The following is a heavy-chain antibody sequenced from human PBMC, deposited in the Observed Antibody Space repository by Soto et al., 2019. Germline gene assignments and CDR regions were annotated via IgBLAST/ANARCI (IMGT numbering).Heavy chain of an antibody. CDR1: GFIFSTYA. CDR3: AIGVGDFYDSSAFYKPLRH. D-gene: IGHD3-22*01. Sequence: EVRLLESGGGLVQPGGSLRLSCRASGFIFSTYALTWVRRGPGKGLEWVSFISSSGGGRHYIDSVKGRFTIYRDNSKNTLYLQLNSLRAEDTAIYYCAIGVGDFYDSSAFYKPLRHWGQGTLVTVSS. J-gene: IGHJ4*02. V-gene: IGHV3-23*01. CDR2: ISSSGGGR.